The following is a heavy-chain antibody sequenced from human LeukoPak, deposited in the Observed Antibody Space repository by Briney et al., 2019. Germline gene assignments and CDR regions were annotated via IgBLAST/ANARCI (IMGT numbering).Heavy chain of an antibody. CDR3: ARGYGYIFY. Sequence: PSETLSLTCTVSGGSMSGYYWSWIRQPPGKGLEWIGYINYGGSTTYNPSLKSRSTISVDTSKNQFSLKLRSVTAADTAVYYCARGYGYIFYWAQGTLVTVSA. J-gene: IGHJ4*02. D-gene: IGHD5-24*01. V-gene: IGHV4-59*08. CDR1: GGSMSGYY. CDR2: INYGGST.